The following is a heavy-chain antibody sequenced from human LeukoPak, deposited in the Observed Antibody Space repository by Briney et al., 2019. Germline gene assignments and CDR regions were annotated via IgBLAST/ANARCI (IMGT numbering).Heavy chain of an antibody. V-gene: IGHV3-64D*06. Sequence: GGSLRLSCSASGFTFSSYAMHWVRQAPGKGLEYVSAISSNGGSTYYADSVKGRFTISRDNSMNTLYLQMSSLRAEDTAVYYCVTDRRGILVRGTTFDYWGQGTLVTVSS. CDR1: GFTFSSYA. D-gene: IGHD3-10*01. J-gene: IGHJ4*02. CDR3: VTDRRGILVRGTTFDY. CDR2: ISSNGGST.